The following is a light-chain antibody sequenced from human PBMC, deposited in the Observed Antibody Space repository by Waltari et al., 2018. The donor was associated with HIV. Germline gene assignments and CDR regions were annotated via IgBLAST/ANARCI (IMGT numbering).Light chain of an antibody. Sequence: DLQMTQSPSSLSASVGDRVTITCRTSQTISYFLNWYQQKPGKAPKLLIYAASSLQSGVPTRFSGSGSGTDFTLTISILQPEDFVSYYCQQSYRSWTFGQGTKVEIK. V-gene: IGKV1-39*01. CDR2: AAS. CDR3: QQSYRSWT. CDR1: QTISYF. J-gene: IGKJ1*01.